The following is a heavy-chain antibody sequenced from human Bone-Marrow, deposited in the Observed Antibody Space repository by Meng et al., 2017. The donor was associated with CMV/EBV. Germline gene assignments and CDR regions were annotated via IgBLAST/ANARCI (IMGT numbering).Heavy chain of an antibody. D-gene: IGHD5-12*01. CDR3: ARGGWLRFSDY. CDR1: GFTFSSYG. J-gene: IGHJ4*02. V-gene: IGHV3-48*04. Sequence: GESLKISCAASGFTFSSYGINWVRQAPGKGLEWVAFISSSSSTIYYADSVKGRFTISRDNAKNSLYLQMNSLRAEDTALYYCARGGWLRFSDYWGQGTLVTVSS. CDR2: ISSSSSTI.